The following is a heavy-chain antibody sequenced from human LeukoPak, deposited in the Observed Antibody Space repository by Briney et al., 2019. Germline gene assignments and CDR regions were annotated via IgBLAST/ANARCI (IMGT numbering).Heavy chain of an antibody. Sequence: HSETLSLTCTVSGYSISSGYYWGWVRQPPGKGLEWIGSIYHSGNTYYNPSLKSRVTISVDTSKNQFSLKLSSVTAADTAVYYCARPLGYCSSSTCYGALWYWGQGTLVTVSS. CDR3: ARPLGYCSSSTCYGALWY. CDR1: GYSISSGYY. V-gene: IGHV4-38-2*02. D-gene: IGHD2-2*01. J-gene: IGHJ4*02. CDR2: IYHSGNT.